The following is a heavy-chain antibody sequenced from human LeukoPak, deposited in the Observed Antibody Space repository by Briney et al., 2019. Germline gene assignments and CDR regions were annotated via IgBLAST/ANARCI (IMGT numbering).Heavy chain of an antibody. V-gene: IGHV4-39*07. D-gene: IGHD1-26*01. CDR3: ARGEVSYGHRDAFDI. CDR1: GGSISSSSYY. CDR2: IYYSGST. J-gene: IGHJ3*02. Sequence: SETLSLTCTVSGGSISSSSYYWGWIRQPPGKGLEWIGSIYYSGSTYYNPSLKSRVTISVDRSKNQFSLKLSSVTAADTAVYYCARGEVSYGHRDAFDIWGQGTMVTVSS.